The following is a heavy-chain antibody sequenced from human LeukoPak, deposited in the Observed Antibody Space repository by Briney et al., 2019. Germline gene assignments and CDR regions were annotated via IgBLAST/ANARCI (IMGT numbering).Heavy chain of an antibody. J-gene: IGHJ4*02. Sequence: SETLSLTCTVSGGSISSYYWSWIRQPPGKGLEWIGYIYYGGSTNYNPSLKSRVTISVDTSKNQFSLKLSSVTAADTAVYYCARNGYDSSGYYDYWGQGTLVTVSS. D-gene: IGHD3-22*01. V-gene: IGHV4-59*01. CDR3: ARNGYDSSGYYDY. CDR2: IYYGGST. CDR1: GGSISSYY.